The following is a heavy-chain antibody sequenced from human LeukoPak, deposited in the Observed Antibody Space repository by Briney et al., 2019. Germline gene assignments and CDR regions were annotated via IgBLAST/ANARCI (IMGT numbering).Heavy chain of an antibody. Sequence: GGSLRLSCAASGFTFSNYMMHWVRQAPGKGLVWVSRIKSDGITITYADSVKGRFTISRDNAKNTLYLQMNSLRAEDTAVYYCARGVDYYENSGTIDYWGQGTLVTVSS. CDR2: IKSDGITI. CDR3: ARGVDYYENSGTIDY. D-gene: IGHD3-22*01. V-gene: IGHV3-74*01. CDR1: GFTFSNYM. J-gene: IGHJ4*02.